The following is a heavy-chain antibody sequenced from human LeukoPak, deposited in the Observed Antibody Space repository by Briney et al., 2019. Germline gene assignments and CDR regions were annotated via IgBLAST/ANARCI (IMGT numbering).Heavy chain of an antibody. V-gene: IGHV4-34*01. D-gene: IGHD3-16*01. J-gene: IGHJ5*02. Sequence: SETLSLTCAVYGGSFSGYYWSWIRQPPGKGLEWIGEINHSGSTNYNPSLKSRVTISVDTSKNQFSLKLSSVTAADTAVYYCARHYGPDNWFDPWGQGTLVTVSS. CDR3: ARHYGPDNWFDP. CDR2: INHSGST. CDR1: GGSFSGYY.